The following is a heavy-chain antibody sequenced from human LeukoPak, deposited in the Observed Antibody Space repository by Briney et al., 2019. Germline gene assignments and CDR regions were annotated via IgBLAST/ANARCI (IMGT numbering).Heavy chain of an antibody. CDR2: ISWSGGST. J-gene: IGHJ4*02. D-gene: IGHD3-22*01. CDR3: AKGKTITMIVVGDSFDS. V-gene: IGHV3-23*01. Sequence: GGSLRLSCAASGFTFSNYAMSWVRQAPGKGLEWVSAISWSGGSTYYADSVKGRFTISRGSSKNTLYLQMNSLRAEDTAVYYCAKGKTITMIVVGDSFDSWGQGTLVTVYS. CDR1: GFTFSNYA.